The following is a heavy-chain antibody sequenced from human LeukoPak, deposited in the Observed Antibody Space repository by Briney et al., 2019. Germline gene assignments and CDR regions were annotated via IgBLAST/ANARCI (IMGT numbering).Heavy chain of an antibody. J-gene: IGHJ5*02. CDR3: ARAGSRSYSLRSNWFDP. CDR2: ISSSSGNI. V-gene: IGHV3-21*01. D-gene: IGHD1-26*01. Sequence: GGSLRLSCAASGFTFSSYSMSWVRQAPGKGLEWVSSISSSSGNIYYADSVKGRFTISRDSAMNSLYLQMNSLRAEDTAVYYCARAGSRSYSLRSNWFDPWGQGTLVTVSS. CDR1: GFTFSSYS.